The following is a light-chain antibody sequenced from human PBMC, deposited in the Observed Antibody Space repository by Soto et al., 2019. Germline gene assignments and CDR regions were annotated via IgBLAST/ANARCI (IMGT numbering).Light chain of an antibody. CDR2: GAS. V-gene: IGKV3-15*01. J-gene: IGKJ1*01. CDR3: QQYNNWPRT. CDR1: QSVSSN. Sequence: EMVMTQSPATLSVSPGERATLSCRASQSVSSNLAWHQQKPGQAPRLLIYGASTRATGIPARFSGSGSGTEFTLTISSLQSEDFAVYYCQQYNNWPRTFGQGTKVDI.